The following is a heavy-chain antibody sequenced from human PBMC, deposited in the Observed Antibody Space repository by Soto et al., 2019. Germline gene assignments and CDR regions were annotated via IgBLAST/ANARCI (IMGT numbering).Heavy chain of an antibody. CDR3: ARGGYCSGGSCYYYYYYYYMDV. J-gene: IGHJ6*03. CDR1: GYTFTSYA. D-gene: IGHD2-15*01. CDR2: INAGNGST. Sequence: GASVKVSCKASGYTFTSYAMHWVRQAPGQRLEWMGWINAGNGSTKYSQKFQGRVTITRDTSASTAYMELSSLRSEDTAVYYCARGGYCSGGSCYYYYYYYYMDVWGKGTTVTVSS. V-gene: IGHV1-3*01.